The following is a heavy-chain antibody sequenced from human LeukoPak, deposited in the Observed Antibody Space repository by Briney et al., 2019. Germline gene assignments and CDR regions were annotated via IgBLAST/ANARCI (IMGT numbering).Heavy chain of an antibody. CDR1: GGSVSSGGYY. V-gene: IGHV4-61*08. J-gene: IGHJ4*02. CDR2: IYNIGST. CDR3: ASSRDGYSRPFGY. D-gene: IGHD5-24*01. Sequence: ASETLSLTCTVSGGSVSSGGYYWSWIRQPPGKGLEWIGYIYNIGSTNYNPSLKSRVTVSVDTSKNQFSLKLSSVTAADTAVYYCASSRDGYSRPFGYWGQGTLVTVSS.